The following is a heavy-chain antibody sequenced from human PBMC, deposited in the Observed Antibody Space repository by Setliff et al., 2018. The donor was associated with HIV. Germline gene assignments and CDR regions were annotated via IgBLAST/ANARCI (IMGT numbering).Heavy chain of an antibody. CDR2: IIPIFGST. V-gene: IGHV1-69*13. CDR3: ATFYNSGSLTSFDY. Sequence: GASVKVSCKASGGTFSNYAISWVRQAPGQGLEWMGGIIPIFGSTKYAQKFQDRVTITADESTYTADMELSSLRSDDTAVYYCATFYNSGSLTSFDYWGQGTVVTVSS. D-gene: IGHD3-10*01. CDR1: GGTFSNYA. J-gene: IGHJ4*02.